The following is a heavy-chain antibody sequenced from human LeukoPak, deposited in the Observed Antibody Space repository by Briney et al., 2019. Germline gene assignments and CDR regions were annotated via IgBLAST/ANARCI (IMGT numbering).Heavy chain of an antibody. CDR3: ARYCSSTSCLVRFDY. D-gene: IGHD2-2*01. J-gene: IGHJ4*02. Sequence: SETLSLTCTVSDGSITNYDWSWVRQPPGKGLEFIGHVHYSGTANYNPSLRSRVTISIDTSKKHFFLKLKSVTAADTAVYYCARYCSSTSCLVRFDYWGQGTLVTVSS. V-gene: IGHV4-59*01. CDR1: DGSITNYD. CDR2: VHYSGTA.